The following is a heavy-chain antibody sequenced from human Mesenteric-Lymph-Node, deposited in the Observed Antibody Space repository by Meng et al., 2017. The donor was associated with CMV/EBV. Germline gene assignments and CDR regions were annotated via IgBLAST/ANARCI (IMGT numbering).Heavy chain of an antibody. Sequence: GGSLRLSCAASGFTFSDYAMSWVRQAPGKGLEWVSGISGSGGTRYHAGSVKGRFTVSRDNAKTLLYLQMNSLRVEDTAVYYCARDSSTSLEDFDHWGQGTLVTVSS. D-gene: IGHD2-2*01. CDR1: GFTFSDYA. CDR2: ISGSGGTR. V-gene: IGHV3-23*01. CDR3: ARDSSTSLEDFDH. J-gene: IGHJ4*02.